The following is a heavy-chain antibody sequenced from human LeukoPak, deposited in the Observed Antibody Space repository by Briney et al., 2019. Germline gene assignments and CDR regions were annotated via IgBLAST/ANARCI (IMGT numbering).Heavy chain of an antibody. V-gene: IGHV1-2*02. CDR3: ATIKKRGYSSEGY. CDR2: INPNSGGT. CDR1: GYTFTDYS. D-gene: IGHD5-18*01. J-gene: IGHJ4*02. Sequence: GASVKVSCKASGYTFTDYSMHWVRQAPGQGLEWMGWINPNSGGTSYAQKFQGRVTMTRDTSISTAYMELSSLRSGDTAVYYCATIKKRGYSSEGYWGQGTLVTVSS.